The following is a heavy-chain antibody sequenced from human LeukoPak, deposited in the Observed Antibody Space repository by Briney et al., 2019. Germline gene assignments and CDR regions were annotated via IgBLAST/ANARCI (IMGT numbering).Heavy chain of an antibody. CDR3: VSFYETY. Sequence: GGSLRLSCVASGFTFSRSWMSWVRRAPGKGLEWVGNKKQGRSEKYYVDSVKGRLTISRDNARNSVDLQMNSLRGEDTAVYYCVSFYETYWGRGTLVTVSS. D-gene: IGHD2-2*01. CDR1: GFTFSRSW. J-gene: IGHJ4*02. V-gene: IGHV3-7*01. CDR2: KKQGRSEK.